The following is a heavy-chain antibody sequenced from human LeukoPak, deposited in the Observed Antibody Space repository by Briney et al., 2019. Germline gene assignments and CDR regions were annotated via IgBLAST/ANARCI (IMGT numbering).Heavy chain of an antibody. CDR1: GGSISSYY. J-gene: IGHJ3*02. V-gene: IGHV4-59*01. Sequence: SETLSLTCTVSGGSISSYYWSWIRRPPGKGLEWIGYIYYSGSTNYNPSLKSRVTISVDTSKNQFSLKLSSVTAADTAVYYCARGRLRYFDWSGAFDIWGQGTMVTVSS. CDR3: ARGRLRYFDWSGAFDI. CDR2: IYYSGST. D-gene: IGHD3-9*01.